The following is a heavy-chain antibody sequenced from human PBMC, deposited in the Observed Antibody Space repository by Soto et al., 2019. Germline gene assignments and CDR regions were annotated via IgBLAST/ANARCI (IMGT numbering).Heavy chain of an antibody. CDR3: ARRITGTAAADGGS. CDR1: GFTFSDHY. J-gene: IGHJ5*02. D-gene: IGHD1-7*01. Sequence: EVQLVESGGALVQPGGSLRLSCAVSGFTFSDHYMDWVRQAPGKGLEWVGRIRNIANSYTTDYAASVKGRFTISRDDSKDTPYLQMHSLKTEDTAMYYCARRITGTAAADGGSWGQGTLVTVSS. V-gene: IGHV3-72*01. CDR2: IRNIANSYTT.